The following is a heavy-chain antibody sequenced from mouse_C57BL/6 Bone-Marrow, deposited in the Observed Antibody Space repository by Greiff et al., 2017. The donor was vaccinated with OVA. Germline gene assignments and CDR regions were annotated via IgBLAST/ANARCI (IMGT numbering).Heavy chain of an antibody. J-gene: IGHJ2*01. CDR3: TTMVTTGGFDY. CDR1: GFNIKDDY. Sequence: EVKLLESGAELVRPGASVKLSCTASGFNIKDDYMHWVKQRPEQGLEWIGWIDPENGDTEYASKFQGKATITADTSSNTAYLQLSSLTSEDTAVYYCTTMVTTGGFDYWGQGTTLTVSS. CDR2: IDPENGDT. D-gene: IGHD2-2*01. V-gene: IGHV14-4*01.